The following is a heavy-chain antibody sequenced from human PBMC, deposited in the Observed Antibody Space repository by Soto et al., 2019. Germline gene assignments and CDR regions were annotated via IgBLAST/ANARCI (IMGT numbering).Heavy chain of an antibody. J-gene: IGHJ4*02. D-gene: IGHD5-12*01. CDR2: ISHLENT. V-gene: IGHV4-30-2*06. CDR3: ARGGGYDSFDY. CDR1: GASISYGGFS. Sequence: QLQLQESGSGVVKTSETLSLPCTVSGASISYGGFSWRWIRLSPGKGLEWIGYISHLENTYLHPSFKSRLTMSIDRTRNQCSLKLSSVTAADMAVYYCARGGGYDSFDYWGQGVLVTVSS.